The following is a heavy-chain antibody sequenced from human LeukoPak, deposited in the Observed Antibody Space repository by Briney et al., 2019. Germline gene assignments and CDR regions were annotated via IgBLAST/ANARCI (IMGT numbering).Heavy chain of an antibody. CDR1: GFTFSSYA. J-gene: IGHJ4*02. V-gene: IGHV3-23*01. CDR2: ISGSGGST. D-gene: IGHD6-13*01. Sequence: SGGSLRLSCAASGFTFSSYAMSWVRQAPGKGLEWVSAISGSGGSTYYADSVKGRFTISRDNSKNTLYLQMNSLRAEDTAVYYCAKDLYSSPHYFGYWGQGTLVTVSS. CDR3: AKDLYSSPHYFGY.